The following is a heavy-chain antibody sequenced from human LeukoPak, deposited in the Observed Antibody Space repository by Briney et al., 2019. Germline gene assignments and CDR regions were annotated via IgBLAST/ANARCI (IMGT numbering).Heavy chain of an antibody. J-gene: IGHJ3*02. CDR2: VYYSINS. Sequence: SETLSLTCTVSGASMNNHYWSWIRQPPGKGLEWIGYVYYSINSNYNPSLKGRATVSLDTSKNQFSLKLSSVTAADTAVYYCARPLGYCSGGSCYGGDAFDIWGQGTMVTVSS. CDR3: ARPLGYCSGGSCYGGDAFDI. V-gene: IGHV4-59*11. CDR1: GASMNNHY. D-gene: IGHD2-15*01.